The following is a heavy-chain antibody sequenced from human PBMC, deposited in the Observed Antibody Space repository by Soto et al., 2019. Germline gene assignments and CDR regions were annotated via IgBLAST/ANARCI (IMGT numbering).Heavy chain of an antibody. CDR2: IIPIFGTA. V-gene: IGHV1-69*13. Sequence: GASVKVSCKASGGTFGSYAISWVRQAPGQGLEWMGGIIPIFGTANYAQKFQGRVTITADESTSTAYMELSSLRSEDTAVYYCARDGYSGYDYGTGTHQPGYFDYWGQGTLVTVSS. CDR1: GGTFGSYA. D-gene: IGHD5-12*01. J-gene: IGHJ4*02. CDR3: ARDGYSGYDYGTGTHQPGYFDY.